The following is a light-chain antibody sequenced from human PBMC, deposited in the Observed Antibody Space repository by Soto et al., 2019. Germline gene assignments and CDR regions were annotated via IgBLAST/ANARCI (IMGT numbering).Light chain of an antibody. J-gene: IGKJ5*01. CDR3: HQYNHWPMT. CDR2: KAS. Sequence: DIQMTQSPSTLSGSVGDRVTITCRASQTISSWLAWYQQKPGKAPKLLIYKASTLKSGVPSRFSGSGSGTEFTLTISSLQPDDFAVYYCHQYNHWPMTFGQGTRLEIK. V-gene: IGKV1-5*03. CDR1: QTISSW.